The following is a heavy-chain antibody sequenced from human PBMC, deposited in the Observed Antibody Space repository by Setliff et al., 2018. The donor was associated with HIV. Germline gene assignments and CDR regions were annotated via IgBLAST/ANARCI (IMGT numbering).Heavy chain of an antibody. CDR3: ASSSGWYGAAQFDP. J-gene: IGHJ5*02. Sequence: PSETLSLTCTVSGGSISSYYGSWIRQPPGKGLECIGYIYTSGSTNYNPSLKSRVTISLDTSENQFSLKLSFLTSADTAVYYCASSSGWYGAAQFDPWGQGTRVPSPQ. D-gene: IGHD6-19*01. V-gene: IGHV4-4*09. CDR2: IYTSGST. CDR1: GGSISSYY.